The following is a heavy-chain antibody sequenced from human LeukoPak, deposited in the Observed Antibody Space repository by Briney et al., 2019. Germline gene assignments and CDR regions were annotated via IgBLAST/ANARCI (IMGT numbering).Heavy chain of an antibody. D-gene: IGHD3-10*01. Sequence: GRSLTLSCAASGFTFSSNWMHWVRPVPGKGMVRVSRSNSDGIRASYADSGKRRLTISRDNPKNTLYVIMNSLRAEDTAVYCCSTGSGHAFDIWGRGTMVTVSS. CDR3: STGSGHAFDI. J-gene: IGHJ3*02. CDR1: GFTFSSNW. CDR2: SNSDGIRA. V-gene: IGHV3-74*01.